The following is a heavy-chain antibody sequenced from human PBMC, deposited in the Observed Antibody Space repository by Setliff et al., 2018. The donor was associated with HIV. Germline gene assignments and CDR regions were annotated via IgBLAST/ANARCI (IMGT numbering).Heavy chain of an antibody. J-gene: IGHJ6*02. CDR1: GYSFASYW. CDR3: ARQSYYYYNMDV. Sequence: GESLKLSCKGSGYSFASYWISLVRQMPGKGLEWMGRIDPTDSYINDSPPYQGHVTISVDKPISTVYLQWSSLKASDTAIYYCARQSYYYYNMDVWGQGTTVTVSS. V-gene: IGHV5-10-1*01. D-gene: IGHD2-21*01. CDR2: IDPTDSYI.